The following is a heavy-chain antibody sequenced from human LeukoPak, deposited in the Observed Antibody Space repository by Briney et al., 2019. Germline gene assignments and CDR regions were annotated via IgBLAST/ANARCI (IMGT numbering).Heavy chain of an antibody. J-gene: IGHJ4*02. CDR3: ARDHYGRDGYNFDH. D-gene: IGHD5-24*01. Sequence: GASVKVSCKASGYTLSYYYMHWVRQAPGQGLEWMGWVNPNTGGTNYALKFQGRVTMTWDTSISTAYMELNNLGSDDTAVYYCARDHYGRDGYNFDHWGQGPLVTVSS. V-gene: IGHV1-2*02. CDR2: VNPNTGGT. CDR1: GYTLSYYY.